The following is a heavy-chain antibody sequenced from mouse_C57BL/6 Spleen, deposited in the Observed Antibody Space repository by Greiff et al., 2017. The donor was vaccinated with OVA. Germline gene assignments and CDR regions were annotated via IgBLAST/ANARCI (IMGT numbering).Heavy chain of an antibody. D-gene: IGHD1-1*01. CDR1: GYTFTSYW. J-gene: IGHJ2*01. V-gene: IGHV1-72*01. CDR2: IDPNSGGT. Sequence: QVHVKQPGAELVKPGASVKLSCKASGYTFTSYWMPWVKQRPGRGLEWIGRIDPNSGGTKYNEKFKSKATLTVDKPSSTAYMQLSSLTSEDSAVYYCALGYYGSSYEGDYWGQGTTLTVSS. CDR3: ALGYYGSSYEGDY.